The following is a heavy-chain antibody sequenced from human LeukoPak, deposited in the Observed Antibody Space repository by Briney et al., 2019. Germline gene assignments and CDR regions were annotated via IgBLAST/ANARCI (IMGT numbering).Heavy chain of an antibody. J-gene: IGHJ4*02. CDR3: AISYQPLSIDY. Sequence: SETLSPTCAVYGGSFSGYYWSWIRQPPGKGLGWIGEINHSGSTNYNPSLKSRVTISVDTSKNQFSLKLSSVTAADTAVYYCAISYQPLSIDYWGQGTLVTVSS. V-gene: IGHV4-34*01. CDR2: INHSGST. D-gene: IGHD2-2*01. CDR1: GGSFSGYY.